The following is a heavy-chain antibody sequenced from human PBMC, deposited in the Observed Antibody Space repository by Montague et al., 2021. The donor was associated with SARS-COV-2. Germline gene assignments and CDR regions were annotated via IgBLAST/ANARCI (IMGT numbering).Heavy chain of an antibody. Sequence: SETLSLTCAVHGGSFSTYSWNWIRQPPGKGLEWIGEIHHGGSTNYNPSLKSRVTISADTSKNQFSPKLTSVAAADTAVYYCARLGGGVVPSPILGVGPYYSYYYMDVWGKGTTVTVSS. V-gene: IGHV4-34*01. CDR1: GGSFSTYS. CDR3: ARLGGGVVPSPILGVGPYYSYYYMDV. CDR2: IHHGGST. J-gene: IGHJ6*03. D-gene: IGHD3-10*01.